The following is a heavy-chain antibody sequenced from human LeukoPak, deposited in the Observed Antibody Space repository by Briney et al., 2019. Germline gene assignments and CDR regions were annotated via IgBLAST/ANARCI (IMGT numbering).Heavy chain of an antibody. V-gene: IGHV3-30*18. CDR3: AKDRSKGSYGDDFDF. D-gene: IGHD1-26*01. Sequence: GRSLRLSCAASGFTFSSHDMHWVRQAPGKGLEWVAIISYDGGEKDYADSVKGRFTISRDNSKNTLYLQMNSLRPEDTAVYYCAKDRSKGSYGDDFDFWGQGTLVTVSS. J-gene: IGHJ4*02. CDR2: ISYDGGEK. CDR1: GFTFSSHD.